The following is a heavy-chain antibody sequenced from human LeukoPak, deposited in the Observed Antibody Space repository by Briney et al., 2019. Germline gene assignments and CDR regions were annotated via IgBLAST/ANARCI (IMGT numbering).Heavy chain of an antibody. V-gene: IGHV3-23*01. CDR3: ARDDQLRPNNYDY. D-gene: IGHD2-2*01. CDR2: ISGSGNST. CDR1: GFTFSSYG. J-gene: IGHJ4*02. Sequence: GGSLRLSCEASGFTFSSYGMSWVRQAPGKGLEGGSAISGSGNSTDYADSVKGRFTISRDNAKNSLYLQMNSLRAEDTAVYYCARDDQLRPNNYDYWGQGTLVTVSS.